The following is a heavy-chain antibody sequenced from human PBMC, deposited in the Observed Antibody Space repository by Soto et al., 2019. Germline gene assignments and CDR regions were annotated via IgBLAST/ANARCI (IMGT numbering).Heavy chain of an antibody. V-gene: IGHV4-39*01. CDR2: IYYSEST. Sequence: LSLTCTVPGRSISSSRYYWGWIRPPPGKGLEWIGSIYYSESTYYNPSLKRRVTISVVSSKNQFSLKLSSVTAADTAVYYCARPYLRGSDPFDIWGQGTMVTDSS. J-gene: IGHJ3*02. CDR3: ARPYLRGSDPFDI. D-gene: IGHD4-17*01. CDR1: GRSISSSRYY.